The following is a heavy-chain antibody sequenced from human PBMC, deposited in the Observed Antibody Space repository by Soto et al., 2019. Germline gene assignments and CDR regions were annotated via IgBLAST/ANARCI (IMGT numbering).Heavy chain of an antibody. CDR2: ISAYNGNT. Sequence: QVQLVQSGAEVKKPGASVKVSCKASGYTFTSYGISWVRQAPRQGLEWMGWISAYNGNTNYAQKLQGRVTMTTDTSTSTAYMELRSLRSDDTAVYYCARDQPPQLDVDYGMDVWGQGTTVTVSS. V-gene: IGHV1-18*01. CDR3: ARDQPPQLDVDYGMDV. D-gene: IGHD5-18*01. J-gene: IGHJ6*02. CDR1: GYTFTSYG.